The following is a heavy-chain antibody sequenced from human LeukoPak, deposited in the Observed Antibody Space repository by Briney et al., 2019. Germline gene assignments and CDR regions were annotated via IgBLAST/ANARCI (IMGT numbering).Heavy chain of an antibody. J-gene: IGHJ4*02. D-gene: IGHD3-10*01. CDR2: IKSKTDGGTT. V-gene: IGHV3-15*01. CDR3: WVPGAQTGARRWFGELLPESRVDY. Sequence: LGGSLRLSCAASGFTFSNAWMSWVRQAPGKGLEWVGRIKSKTDGGTTDYAAPVKGRFTISRDDSKNTLYLQMNSLKTEDTAVYYCWVPGAQTGARRWFGELLPESRVDYWGQGTLVTVSS. CDR1: GFTFSNAW.